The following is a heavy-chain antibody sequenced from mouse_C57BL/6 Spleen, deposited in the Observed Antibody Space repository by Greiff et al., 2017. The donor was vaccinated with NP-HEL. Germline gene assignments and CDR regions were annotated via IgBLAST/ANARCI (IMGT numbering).Heavy chain of an antibody. CDR3: AWAMDY. CDR2: IDPETGGT. Sequence: QVQLKESGAELVRPGASVTLSCKASGYTFTDYEMHWVKQTPVHGLEWIGAIDPETGGTAYNQKFKGKAILTADKSSSTAYMELRSLTSEDSAVYYCAWAMDYWGKGTSVTVSS. CDR1: GYTFTDYE. J-gene: IGHJ4*01. V-gene: IGHV1-15*01.